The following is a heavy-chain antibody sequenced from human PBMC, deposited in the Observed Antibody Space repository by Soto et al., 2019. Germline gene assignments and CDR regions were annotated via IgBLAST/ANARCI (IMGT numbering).Heavy chain of an antibody. CDR1: GFTFTRYS. CDR3: ARGSEDLTSNFDY. Sequence: PGGSLRLSCAASGFTFTRYSMNWVRQAPGKGLEWVSSISSTTNYIYYGDSMKGRFTISRDNAKNSLYLEMNSLRAEDTAVYYFARGSEDLTSNFDYWGQGTLVAVSS. CDR2: ISSTTNYI. V-gene: IGHV3-21*06. J-gene: IGHJ4*02.